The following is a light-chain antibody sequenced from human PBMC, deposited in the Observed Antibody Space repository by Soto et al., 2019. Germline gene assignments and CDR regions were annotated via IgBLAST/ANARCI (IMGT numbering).Light chain of an antibody. CDR1: QSISSW. CDR2: KAS. J-gene: IGKJ1*01. V-gene: IGKV1-5*03. Sequence: DIQMTQSPSTLSASVGDRVTITCRASQSISSWLAWYQQKPGKAPKLLIYKASSLESGVPSRCSGSGSGTEFTLTISSLQPDDFATYYCQQYNNYPWTFCQGTKVEIK. CDR3: QQYNNYPWT.